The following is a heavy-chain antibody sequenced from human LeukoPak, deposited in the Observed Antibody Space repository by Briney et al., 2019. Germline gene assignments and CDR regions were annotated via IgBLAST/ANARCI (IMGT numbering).Heavy chain of an antibody. CDR2: ILSSSGNI. V-gene: IGHV3-48*01. Sequence: GGSLRLSCAASGFTFSRYSLNWVRQAPGKGLEWISYILSSSGNIWYADSVRGRFTISRDSAKNTLYLEMNSLRAEDTAVYYCVRDHDWAFNYWGQGTLVTVSS. D-gene: IGHD3-9*01. J-gene: IGHJ4*02. CDR1: GFTFSRYS. CDR3: VRDHDWAFNY.